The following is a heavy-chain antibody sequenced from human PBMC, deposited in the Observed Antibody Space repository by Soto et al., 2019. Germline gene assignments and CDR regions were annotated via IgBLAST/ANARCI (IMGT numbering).Heavy chain of an antibody. CDR2: ISWNSGSI. J-gene: IGHJ4*02. CDR1: GFTFDDYA. V-gene: IGHV3-9*01. D-gene: IGHD3-10*01. Sequence: EVQLVESGGGLVQPGRSLRLSCAASGFTFDDYAMHWVRQAPGKGLEWVSGISWNSGSIGYADSVKGRFTISRDNAKNSLYLHMNSLRAEDTALYYCAKDYGSGSLFHWLAPDYWGQGTLVTVSS. CDR3: AKDYGSGSLFHWLAPDY.